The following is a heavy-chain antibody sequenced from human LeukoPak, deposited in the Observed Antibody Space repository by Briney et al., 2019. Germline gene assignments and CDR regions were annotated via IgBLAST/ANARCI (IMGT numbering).Heavy chain of an antibody. CDR2: INHSGST. CDR1: GGSFSGYY. D-gene: IGHD4-17*01. V-gene: IGHV4-34*01. J-gene: IGHJ3*02. CDR3: ARRQPIMTTVTTGAFDI. Sequence: SETLSLTCAVYGGSFSGYYWSWIRQPPGKGLEWIGEINHSGSTNYNPSLKSRVTISVDTSKNQFSLKLSSVTAADTAVYYCARRQPIMTTVTTGAFDIWGQGTMVTVSS.